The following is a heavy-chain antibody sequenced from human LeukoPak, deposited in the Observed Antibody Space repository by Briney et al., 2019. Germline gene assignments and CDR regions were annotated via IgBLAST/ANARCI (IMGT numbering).Heavy chain of an antibody. J-gene: IGHJ4*02. CDR1: GFTFNTYT. D-gene: IGHD1-26*01. V-gene: IGHV3-21*06. CDR3: ARDLGATIFDFDY. CDR2: LDSSGAYI. Sequence: GGSLRLSCAASGFTFNTYTMNWARQAPGKGLEWLSSLDSSGAYIFYADSVKGRFIISRDNAKNSLYLQMNSLRVEDTAVYYCARDLGATIFDFDYWGQGTLVTVSS.